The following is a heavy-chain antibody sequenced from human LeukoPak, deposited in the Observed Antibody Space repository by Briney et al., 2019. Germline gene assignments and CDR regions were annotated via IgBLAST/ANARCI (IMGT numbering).Heavy chain of an antibody. Sequence: ASVKVSCKASGYTFTGYYMHWVRQAPGQGLGWMGWINPNSGGTNYAQKFQGRVTMTRDTSISTAYMELSRLRSDDTAVYYCARDLSVAGRYFDYWGQGTLVTVSS. CDR2: INPNSGGT. CDR1: GYTFTGYY. D-gene: IGHD6-19*01. J-gene: IGHJ4*02. V-gene: IGHV1-2*02. CDR3: ARDLSVAGRYFDY.